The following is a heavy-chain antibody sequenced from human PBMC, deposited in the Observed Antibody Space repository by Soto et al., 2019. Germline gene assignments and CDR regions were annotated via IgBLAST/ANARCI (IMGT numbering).Heavy chain of an antibody. D-gene: IGHD3-3*01. CDR1: GGSISSSSYY. CDR2: IYYSGST. CDR3: ANLRRYYDFWSGANWFDP. Sequence: SETLSLTCTVSGGSISSSSYYWGWIRQPPGKGLEWIGSIYYSGSTYYNPSLKSRVTISVDTSKNQFSLKLSSVTAADTAVYYCANLRRYYDFWSGANWFDPWGQGTLATVSS. V-gene: IGHV4-39*01. J-gene: IGHJ5*02.